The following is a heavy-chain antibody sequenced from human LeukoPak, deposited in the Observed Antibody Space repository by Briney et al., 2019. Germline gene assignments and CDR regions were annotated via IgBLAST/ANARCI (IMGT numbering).Heavy chain of an antibody. CDR2: IYYSGST. V-gene: IGHV4-59*01. CDR1: GGSISSYY. Sequence: PSETLSLTCTVSGGSISSYYWSWIRQPPGKGLEWIGYIYYSGSTNYNPSLKSRVTISVDTSKNQFSLKLSSVTAADTAVYYCARGLGATAPWGQGTLVTVSS. D-gene: IGHD1-26*01. CDR3: ARGLGATAP. J-gene: IGHJ5*02.